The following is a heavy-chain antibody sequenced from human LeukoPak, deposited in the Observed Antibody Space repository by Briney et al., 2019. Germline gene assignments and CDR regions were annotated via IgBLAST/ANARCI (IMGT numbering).Heavy chain of an antibody. D-gene: IGHD2-2*01. J-gene: IGHJ4*02. CDR1: GFIFGDYY. CDR3: ARLNVPADEYYFDY. CDR2: ISSSGSTI. Sequence: GGSLRLSCAASGFIFGDYYMSWIRHSPGKGLEWVSYISSSGSTIQYGDPVKGRFTISRDNAKNSLYLQMISLRAEDTAVYYCARLNVPADEYYFDYWGQGTLVTVSS. V-gene: IGHV3-11*04.